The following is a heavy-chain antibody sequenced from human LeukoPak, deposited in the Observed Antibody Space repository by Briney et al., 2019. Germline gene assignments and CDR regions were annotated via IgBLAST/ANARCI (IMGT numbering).Heavy chain of an antibody. CDR1: GFTFSSYA. Sequence: TGRSLRLSCAASGFTFSSYAMHWVRQAPGKGLEWVAVISYDGSNKYYADSVKGRFTISRDNSKNTLYLQMNSLRAEDTAVYYCARHDQVSTSSPKFNDAFDIWGQGTMVTVSS. V-gene: IGHV3-30-3*01. D-gene: IGHD2-2*01. CDR3: ARHDQVSTSSPKFNDAFDI. CDR2: ISYDGSNK. J-gene: IGHJ3*02.